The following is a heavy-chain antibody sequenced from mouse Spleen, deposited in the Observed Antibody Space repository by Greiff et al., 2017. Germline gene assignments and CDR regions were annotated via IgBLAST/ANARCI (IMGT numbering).Heavy chain of an antibody. CDR3: ARHKDYGSSYWYFGV. CDR2: ISSGGSYT. V-gene: IGHV5-9-3*01. Sequence: EVQRVESGGGLVKPGGSLKLSCAASGFTFSSYAMSWVRQTPEKRLEWVATISSGGSYTYYPDSVKGRSTISRDNAKNTLYLQMGSLRSEDTAMYYCARHKDYGSSYWYFGVWGAGTTVTVSS. D-gene: IGHD1-1*01. J-gene: IGHJ1*01. CDR1: GFTFSSYA.